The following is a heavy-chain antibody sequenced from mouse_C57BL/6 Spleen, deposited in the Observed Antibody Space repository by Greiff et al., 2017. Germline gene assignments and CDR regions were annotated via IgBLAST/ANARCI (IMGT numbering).Heavy chain of an antibody. D-gene: IGHD2-5*01. J-gene: IGHJ4*01. CDR2: IWSGGST. Sequence: QVQLQQSGPGLVQPSQSLSITCTVSGFSLTSYGVHWVRQSPGKGLEWLGVIWSGGSTDYNAAFISRLSISKDNSRSQVFFKMNSLQADDTAIYYRARGSNYPFYAMDYWGQGASVTVSS. V-gene: IGHV2-2*01. CDR3: ARGSNYPFYAMDY. CDR1: GFSLTSYG.